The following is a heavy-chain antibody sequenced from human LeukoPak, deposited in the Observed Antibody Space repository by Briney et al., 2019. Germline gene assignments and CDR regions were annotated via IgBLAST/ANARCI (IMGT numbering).Heavy chain of an antibody. CDR1: GGTFSSYA. CDR3: ARHGGPTSHSIDY. CDR2: IIPIFGTA. Sequence: SVKVSCKASGGTFSSYAISWVRQAPGQGLEWMGGIIPIFGTANYAQKFQGRVTITTDESTSTAYMELSSLRSEDTAVYYCARHGGPTSHSIDYWGQGTLVTVSS. V-gene: IGHV1-69*05. D-gene: IGHD3-16*01. J-gene: IGHJ4*02.